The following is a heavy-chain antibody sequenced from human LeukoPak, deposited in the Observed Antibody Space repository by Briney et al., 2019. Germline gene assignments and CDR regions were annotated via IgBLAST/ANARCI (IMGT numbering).Heavy chain of an antibody. Sequence: ASVKVSCKASGYTFTGYYMHWVRQAPGQGLEWMGWINPNSGGTNYVQKFQGRVTMTRDTSISTAYMELSRLRSDDTAVYYCARDAYYYDSSGYTWGQGTLVTVSS. CDR1: GYTFTGYY. CDR2: INPNSGGT. V-gene: IGHV1-2*02. CDR3: ARDAYYYDSSGYT. D-gene: IGHD3-22*01. J-gene: IGHJ5*02.